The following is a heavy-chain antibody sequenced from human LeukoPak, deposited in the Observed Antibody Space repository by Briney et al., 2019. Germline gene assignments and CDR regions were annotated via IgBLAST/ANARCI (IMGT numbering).Heavy chain of an antibody. Sequence: SETLSLTCTVSGGSISSYYWSWIRQPPGKGLEWIGYIDYSGGTNYNPSLKSRLTISLDTSKNQVSLRLSSVTAADTAVYHCARKDGDLWGQGTLVTVSS. CDR2: IDYSGGT. CDR1: GGSISSYY. CDR3: ARKDGDL. J-gene: IGHJ5*02. V-gene: IGHV4-59*08.